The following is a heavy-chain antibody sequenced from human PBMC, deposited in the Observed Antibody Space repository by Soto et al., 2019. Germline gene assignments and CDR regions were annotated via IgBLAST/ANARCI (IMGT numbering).Heavy chain of an antibody. D-gene: IGHD6-19*01. Sequence: PSETLSLTCTVSGGSISSYYWSWIRQPPGKGLEWIGYIYYSGSTNYNPSLKSRVTISVDTSKNQFSLKLSSVTAADTAVYYCAREGYSSGWYSNYYYYYMDVWGKGTTVTVSS. CDR3: AREGYSSGWYSNYYYYYMDV. J-gene: IGHJ6*03. CDR2: IYYSGST. CDR1: GGSISSYY. V-gene: IGHV4-59*01.